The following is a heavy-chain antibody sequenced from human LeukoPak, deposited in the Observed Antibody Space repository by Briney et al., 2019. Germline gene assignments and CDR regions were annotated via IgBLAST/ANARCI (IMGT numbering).Heavy chain of an antibody. CDR2: IYYSGST. CDR1: GGSISSYY. V-gene: IGHV4-59*01. J-gene: IGHJ6*02. CDR3: ARDQHYYDSSGYYFYYGMDV. D-gene: IGHD3-22*01. Sequence: SETLSLTCTVSGGSISSYYWSWIRQPPGKGLEWIGYIYYSGSTNYNPSLKSRVTISVGTSKNQFSLKLSSVTAADTAVYYCARDQHYYDSSGYYFYYGMDVWGQGTTVTVSS.